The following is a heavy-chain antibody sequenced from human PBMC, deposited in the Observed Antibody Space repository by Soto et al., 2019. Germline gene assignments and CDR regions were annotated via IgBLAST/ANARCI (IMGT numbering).Heavy chain of an antibody. D-gene: IGHD3-22*01. CDR2: ISYDGSNK. V-gene: IGHV3-30-3*01. CDR1: GFTFSSYA. Sequence: PGGSLRLSCAASGFTFSSYAMHWVRQAPGKGLEWVAVISYDGSNKYYADSVKGRFTISRDNSKNTLYLQMNSLRAEDTAVYYCARDKYYDSSGYPRGWFDPWGQGTLVTVSS. CDR3: ARDKYYDSSGYPRGWFDP. J-gene: IGHJ5*02.